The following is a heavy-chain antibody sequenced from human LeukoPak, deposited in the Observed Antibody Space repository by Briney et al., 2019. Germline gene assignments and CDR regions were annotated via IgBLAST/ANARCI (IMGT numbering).Heavy chain of an antibody. J-gene: IGHJ4*02. CDR1: GFIFSRYG. D-gene: IGHD2-8*01. CDR3: AKSMYASSARFDY. V-gene: IGHV3-23*01. Sequence: GGSLRLSCAASGFIFSRYGMSWVRQAPGKGLEWVSAISGSGGTSYYADSVKGRFTISRDNSKNTLYLQMTSLRAEDTAVYYCAKSMYASSARFDYWGQGTLVTVSS. CDR2: ISGSGGTS.